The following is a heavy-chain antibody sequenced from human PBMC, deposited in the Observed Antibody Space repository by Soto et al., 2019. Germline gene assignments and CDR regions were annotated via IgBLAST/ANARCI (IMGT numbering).Heavy chain of an antibody. Sequence: PSETLSLTCAVYGGSVNGYYWNWIRQPPGKGLEWIGEINHTGSTNYNPSHKSRVTISVDTSKNQFSLKLSSVTPADTAVYYCAKLDYYDSSGYHSWGQGTLVTVSS. J-gene: IGHJ4*02. CDR2: INHTGST. D-gene: IGHD3-22*01. V-gene: IGHV4-34*01. CDR1: GGSVNGYY. CDR3: AKLDYYDSSGYHS.